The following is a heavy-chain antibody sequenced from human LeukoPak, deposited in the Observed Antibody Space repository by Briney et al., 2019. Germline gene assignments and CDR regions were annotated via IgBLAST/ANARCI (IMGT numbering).Heavy chain of an antibody. J-gene: IGHJ3*02. CDR2: IRSNSNNYAT. D-gene: IGHD3-10*01. CDR1: GFILSGSG. CDR3: TRLDEAADGFVRGAVTRAYDI. V-gene: IGHV3-73*01. Sequence: GGSLRLSCAASGFILSGSGIHWVRQASGKGLEWVGRIRSNSNNYATSYAASVKGRFTVSRGDSKNTAYLTMNSLETEDTAIYYCTRLDEAADGFVRGAVTRAYDIWGQGTMVTVSS.